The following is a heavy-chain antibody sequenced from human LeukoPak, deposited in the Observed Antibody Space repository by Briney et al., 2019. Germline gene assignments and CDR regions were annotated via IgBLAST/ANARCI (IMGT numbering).Heavy chain of an antibody. V-gene: IGHV3-30*04. Sequence: GGSLRLSCAASGFTFSSYAMRWVRQAPGKGLEWVAVISYDGSNKYYADSVKGRFTISRDNSKNTLYLQMNSLRAEDTAVYYCARGGQGFDPWGQGTLVTVSS. J-gene: IGHJ5*02. CDR1: GFTFSSYA. CDR2: ISYDGSNK. CDR3: ARGGQGFDP. D-gene: IGHD3-16*01.